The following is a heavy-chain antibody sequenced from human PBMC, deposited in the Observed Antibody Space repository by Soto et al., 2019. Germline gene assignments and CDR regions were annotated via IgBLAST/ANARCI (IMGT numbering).Heavy chain of an antibody. Sequence: SETLSLTCTVSGGSITNYYWSFLRQPPGKRLEWIGYIHSSGSTNLSPALERRITMSVDTSKNQFSLKLSSVTAADTAVYYCARLISGRGGSCYYYGMDVWGQGTTVIVSS. CDR3: ARLISGRGGSCYYYGMDV. CDR1: GGSITNYY. V-gene: IGHV4-59*12. CDR2: IHSSGST. J-gene: IGHJ6*02. D-gene: IGHD2-15*01.